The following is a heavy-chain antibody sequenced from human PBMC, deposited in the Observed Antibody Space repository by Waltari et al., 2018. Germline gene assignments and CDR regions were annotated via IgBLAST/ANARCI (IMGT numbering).Heavy chain of an antibody. CDR3: VKDGDFFVSGYDAFDV. CDR1: GFDFSDYD. V-gene: IGHV3-21*01. Sequence: EVRLAESGGGLVKPGGSLRLSCTASGFDFSDYDMNWVRQAPGTGLGWVSSIGGTHSNIVYADSVKGRFTVSRDNAKNSLYLQMDNLRADDTATYYCVKDGDFFVSGYDAFDVWGQGTMVTVSS. J-gene: IGHJ3*01. CDR2: IGGTHSNI. D-gene: IGHD4-17*01.